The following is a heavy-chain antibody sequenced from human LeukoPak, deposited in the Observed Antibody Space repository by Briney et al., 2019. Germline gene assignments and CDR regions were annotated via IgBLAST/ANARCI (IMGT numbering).Heavy chain of an antibody. CDR1: DGSISSSRYS. Sequence: SETLSLTCTVSDGSISSSRYSWGWIRQPPGKGLEWIGSIYYSGRAYSNPSLKSRVTISVDTSKKQVSLKLTLVTAADTAVYYCARHGGGAARGLDFWGQGTLVTVSS. V-gene: IGHV4-39*01. D-gene: IGHD6-6*01. J-gene: IGHJ4*02. CDR2: IYYSGRA. CDR3: ARHGGGAARGLDF.